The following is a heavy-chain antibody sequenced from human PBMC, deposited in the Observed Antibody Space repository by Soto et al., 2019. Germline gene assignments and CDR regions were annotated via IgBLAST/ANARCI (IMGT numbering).Heavy chain of an antibody. V-gene: IGHV3-21*04. D-gene: IGHD6-19*01. CDR1: GFTFSSYT. Sequence: GSLRLSCAASGFTFSSYTMNWVRQAPGKGLEWVSSISSSSTYIYYADSVKGRFTISRDNSKNSLYLQMNSLRAEDTAVYYCAKDHGGIAVAGKYYFDYWGQGTLVTVSS. J-gene: IGHJ4*02. CDR3: AKDHGGIAVAGKYYFDY. CDR2: ISSSSTYI.